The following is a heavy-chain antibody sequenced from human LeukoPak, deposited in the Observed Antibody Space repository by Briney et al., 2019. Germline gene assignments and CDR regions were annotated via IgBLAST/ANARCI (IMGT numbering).Heavy chain of an antibody. V-gene: IGHV4-59*01. CDR1: GASMRNSF. J-gene: IGHJ3*02. D-gene: IGHD4-17*01. CDR2: ISYSGST. Sequence: NASETLSLTCTVSGASMRNSFWSWIRQPAGKGLEWIGYISYSGSTNYNPSLRSRVTISIDTSNNQISLRLSPVTAADTAVYYCARDPTTVTKGFDIWGLGTMVTVSP. CDR3: ARDPTTVTKGFDI.